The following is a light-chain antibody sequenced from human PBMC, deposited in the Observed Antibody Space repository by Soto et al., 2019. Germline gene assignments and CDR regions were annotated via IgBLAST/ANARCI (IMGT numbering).Light chain of an antibody. CDR1: QSVSSSY. V-gene: IGKV3-20*01. J-gene: IGKJ1*01. CDR3: QQYGSSQT. CDR2: GAS. Sequence: EIVLTQSPGTLSLSPGERATLSCRASQSVSSSYLAWYQQKPGQAPRLLIYGASSRATGIPDRFSGSGSGTAFTITISRLEPEAFAVYYCQQYGSSQTFGQGTKVEIK.